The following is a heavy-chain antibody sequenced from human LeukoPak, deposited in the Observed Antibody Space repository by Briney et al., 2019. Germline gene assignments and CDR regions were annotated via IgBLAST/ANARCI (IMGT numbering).Heavy chain of an antibody. V-gene: IGHV1-69*01. CDR1: GGTFNNYA. CDR2: IILVSGKA. Sequence: ASVKVSCKGSGGTFNNYAISWVRQAPGQGLEWMGGIILVSGKANYAKKFQGRVTITSDESTSTAYMELSSLRSEDAAVYYCARDYDPLTGCSHFDLWGQGTLVTVSS. CDR3: ARDYDPLTGCSHFDL. D-gene: IGHD3-9*01. J-gene: IGHJ4*02.